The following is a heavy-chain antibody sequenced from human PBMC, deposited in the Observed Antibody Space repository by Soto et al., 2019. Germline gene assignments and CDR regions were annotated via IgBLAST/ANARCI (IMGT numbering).Heavy chain of an antibody. D-gene: IGHD6-19*01. V-gene: IGHV4-59*11. Sequence: SVTLYLTCTVSGGSISGHYCIWLRPSPGKRLERIGYIFYTGGTNYNPSLKRRVTLSADTSNNQCSLKLSSVTAADTAVYYCARVGRSVWFSDYWVQ. J-gene: IGHJ4*02. CDR1: GGSISGHY. CDR2: IFYTGGT. CDR3: ARVGRSVWFSDY.